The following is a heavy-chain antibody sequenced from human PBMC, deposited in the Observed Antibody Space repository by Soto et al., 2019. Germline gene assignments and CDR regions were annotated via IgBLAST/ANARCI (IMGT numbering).Heavy chain of an antibody. D-gene: IGHD6-13*01. CDR2: IYYSGST. V-gene: IGHV4-59*01. CDR1: GGSISSYY. J-gene: IGHJ4*02. Sequence: PSETLSLTCTVSGGSISSYYWSWIRQPPGKGLEWIGYIYYSGSTNYNPSLKSRVTISVDTSKNQFTLKLSSVTAADTAVYYCARKTSIAAAGGLDYWGQGTLVTVSS. CDR3: ARKTSIAAAGGLDY.